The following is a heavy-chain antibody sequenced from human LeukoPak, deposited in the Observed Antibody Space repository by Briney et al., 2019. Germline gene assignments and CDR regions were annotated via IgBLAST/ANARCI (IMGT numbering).Heavy chain of an antibody. CDR1: GYAFTSYG. Sequence: ASVTLSFTCSGYAFTSYGISWVWQGPAQGLGWVGWISVYNGNTNNAQKLQSRVTMTTDTSTSTAYIEMRSPRSDDTAVYYCARDHFSGSGIYKGASYFDYWGQRTLVTVSS. J-gene: IGHJ4*02. CDR3: ARDHFSGSGIYKGASYFDY. CDR2: ISVYNGNT. V-gene: IGHV1-18*01. D-gene: IGHD3-10*01.